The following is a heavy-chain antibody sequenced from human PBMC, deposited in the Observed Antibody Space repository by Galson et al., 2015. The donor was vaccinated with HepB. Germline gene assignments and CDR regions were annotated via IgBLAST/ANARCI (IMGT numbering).Heavy chain of an antibody. Sequence: SLRLSCAASGFTLDTYDMTWGRQAPGKGLDWVSSISGNDGRTYYADSVKGRFTISRDVSKNTLSLQMHSLRADDTAVYYCARVGGAYYYDISGALLDFWGQGTLVSVSA. J-gene: IGHJ4*02. CDR1: GFTLDTYD. V-gene: IGHV3-23*01. D-gene: IGHD3-22*01. CDR3: ARVGGAYYYDISGALLDF. CDR2: ISGNDGRT.